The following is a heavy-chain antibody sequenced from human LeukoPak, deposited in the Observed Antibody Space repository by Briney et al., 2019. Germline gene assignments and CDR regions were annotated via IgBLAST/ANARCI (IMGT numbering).Heavy chain of an antibody. D-gene: IGHD3-22*01. V-gene: IGHV4-59*01. CDR3: ARASYDSSAYYSGGFYYYYMDV. CDR1: SGSMSTYY. CDR2: IYYKGST. J-gene: IGHJ6*03. Sequence: PSETLSLTCTVSSGSMSTYYWSWIRQPPGKGLEWIGCIYYKGSTSYNPSLKSRVTISVDTSKNQFSLKLSSVTAADTAVYYCARASYDSSAYYSGGFYYYYMDVWGEGTTVTVSS.